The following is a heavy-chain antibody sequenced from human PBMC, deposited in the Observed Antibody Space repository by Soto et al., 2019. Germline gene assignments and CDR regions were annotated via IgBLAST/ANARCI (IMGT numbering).Heavy chain of an antibody. V-gene: IGHV4-59*01. CDR2: IHYTGST. J-gene: IGHJ4*02. CDR1: GGSISGSY. D-gene: IGHD3-22*01. CDR3: ARTYDSNGYANEFDS. Sequence: SETLSLTCTVSGGSISGSYWSWIRQTPGKVLEWIGFIHYTGSTNYNPSLKSRVTMSADTSKNQFSLKLTSVTGADTAVYYCARTYDSNGYANEFDSWGQGILVTVSS.